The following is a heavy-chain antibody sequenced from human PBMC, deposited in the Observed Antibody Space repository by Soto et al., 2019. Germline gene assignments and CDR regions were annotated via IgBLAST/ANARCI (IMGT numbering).Heavy chain of an antibody. CDR1: GYTFTSYA. Sequence: GASVKVSCKASGYTFTSYAMHWVRQAPGQRLEWMGWINAGNGNTKYSQKFQGRVTITRDTSASTAYIELSSLRSEDTAVYYCARGSALPYDFWSGYLPFDYWGQGTLVTVSS. V-gene: IGHV1-3*01. CDR2: INAGNGNT. J-gene: IGHJ4*02. CDR3: ARGSALPYDFWSGYLPFDY. D-gene: IGHD3-3*01.